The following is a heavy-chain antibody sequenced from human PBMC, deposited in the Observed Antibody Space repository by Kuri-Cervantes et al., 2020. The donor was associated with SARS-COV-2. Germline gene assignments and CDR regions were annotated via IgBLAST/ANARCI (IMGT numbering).Heavy chain of an antibody. CDR2: IYYSGST. CDR1: GGSISSSSYY. J-gene: IGHJ4*02. CDR3: ARWFGELLSPYYFDY. D-gene: IGHD3-10*01. Sequence: ESLKISCTVSGGSISSSSYYWGWIRQPPGKGLEWIGSIYYSGSTYYNPSLKSRVTISVDTSKNQFSLKLSSVTAADTAVYYCARWFGELLSPYYFDYWGQGTLVTVSS. V-gene: IGHV4-39*07.